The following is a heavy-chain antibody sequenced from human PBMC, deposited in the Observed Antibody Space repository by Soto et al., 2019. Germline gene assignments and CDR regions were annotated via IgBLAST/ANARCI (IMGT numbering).Heavy chain of an antibody. J-gene: IGHJ6*02. Sequence: GESLKISCKGSGYSFTSYWISWVRQMPGKGLEWMGRIDPSDSYTNYSPSFQGHVTISADKSISTAYLQWSSLKASDTAMYYCARLSPRYSGWYEPGLYYYGMDVWGQGTTVTVAS. V-gene: IGHV5-10-1*01. CDR1: GYSFTSYW. CDR2: IDPSDSYT. D-gene: IGHD6-19*01. CDR3: ARLSPRYSGWYEPGLYYYGMDV.